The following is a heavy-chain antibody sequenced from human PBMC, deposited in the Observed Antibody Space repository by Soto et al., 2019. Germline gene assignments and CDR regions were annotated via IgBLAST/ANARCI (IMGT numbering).Heavy chain of an antibody. J-gene: IGHJ4*01. CDR3: VNWNDEDVD. V-gene: IGHV3-23*01. D-gene: IGHD1-1*01. CDR2: ISGTAVST. CDR1: GFTFSKYA. Sequence: EVVLLESGGGLAQPGGSLRLSCVASGFTFSKYAMNWVGQAPGKGLEWVATISGTAVSTDYADSVKGRFTISRDNSKNTVSLQMDNLRVEDTATYYCVNWNDEDVDWGQGTLVAVSS.